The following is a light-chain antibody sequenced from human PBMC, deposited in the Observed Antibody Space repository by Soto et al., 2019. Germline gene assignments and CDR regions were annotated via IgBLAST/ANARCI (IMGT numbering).Light chain of an antibody. Sequence: QSALTQPPSASGSPGQSVTISCTGTSSDVGGYNYVSWYQQYPGKAPKLMIYEVSKRPSGVPDRFSGSKSGNTASLTVSGLQAEDAADYYCSSYAGSNNLGVFGTGTKLTVL. V-gene: IGLV2-8*01. CDR3: SSYAGSNNLGV. J-gene: IGLJ1*01. CDR1: SSDVGGYNY. CDR2: EVS.